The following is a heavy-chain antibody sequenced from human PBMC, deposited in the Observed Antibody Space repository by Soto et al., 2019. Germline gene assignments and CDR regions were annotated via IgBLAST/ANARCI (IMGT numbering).Heavy chain of an antibody. D-gene: IGHD4-4*01. V-gene: IGHV3-23*01. Sequence: GGSLRLSCAASGFTFSRYAMSWVRQAPGKGLEWVAGISCNGGKTHFADSVKGRITISRDNSKNTLYLQMNSLRAEDTAVYYCARDSNYYYYYYMDVWGKGTTVTVSS. CDR3: ARDSNYYYYYYMDV. CDR1: GFTFSRYA. J-gene: IGHJ6*03. CDR2: ISCNGGKT.